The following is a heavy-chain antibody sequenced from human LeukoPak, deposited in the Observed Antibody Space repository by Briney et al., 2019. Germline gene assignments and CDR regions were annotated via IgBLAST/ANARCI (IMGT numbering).Heavy chain of an antibody. J-gene: IGHJ6*04. V-gene: IGHV4-61*01. D-gene: IGHD2-15*01. CDR3: ARGILKCSGGNCYYYGMDV. Sequence: SQTLYLTCSVSGGSVSSDSYFWTWIRQPPGKGLEYIGYIHDSGSTDNNPSLKSRVTISVDTSKNQFSLKLSSVTAADTAVYYCARGILKCSGGNCYYYGMDVWGKGTTVTVSS. CDR1: GGSVSSDSYF. CDR2: IHDSGST.